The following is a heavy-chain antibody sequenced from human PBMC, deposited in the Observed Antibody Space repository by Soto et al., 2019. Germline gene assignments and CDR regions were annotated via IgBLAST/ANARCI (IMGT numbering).Heavy chain of an antibody. CDR3: ARDRTCSGGSCSPKKYNWFYP. Sequence: ASVKVSCKASGNTVPNYAIHWVRQAPGQRLEWMGWINGGNGNTKYSQKFQGRVTITRDTSASTAYMELSSLRSEDTAVYYCARDRTCSGGSCSPKKYNWFYPWG. J-gene: IGHJ5*02. CDR1: GNTVPNYA. V-gene: IGHV1-3*01. D-gene: IGHD2-15*01. CDR2: INGGNGNT.